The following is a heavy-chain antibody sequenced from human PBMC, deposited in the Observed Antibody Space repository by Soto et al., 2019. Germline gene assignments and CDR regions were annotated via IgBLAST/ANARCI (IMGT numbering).Heavy chain of an antibody. J-gene: IGHJ4*02. CDR3: ARDSPYYYDSSGYYRYFDY. CDR2: IYYSGST. D-gene: IGHD3-22*01. V-gene: IGHV4-61*01. Sequence: SETLSLTCIVSGGSVSSGSYYWSWIRQPPGKGLEWIGYIYYSGSTNYNPSLKSRVTISVDTSKNQFSLKLSSVTAADTAVYYCARDSPYYYDSSGYYRYFDYWGQGTLVTVS. CDR1: GGSVSSGSYY.